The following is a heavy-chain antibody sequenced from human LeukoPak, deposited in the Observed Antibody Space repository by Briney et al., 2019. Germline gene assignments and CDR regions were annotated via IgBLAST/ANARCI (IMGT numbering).Heavy chain of an antibody. D-gene: IGHD6-13*01. CDR1: GFTFSNYE. CDR2: ISHSGRTI. V-gene: IGHV3-48*03. J-gene: IGHJ5*02. CDR3: ARGVGSSWPGWFDP. Sequence: GGSLRLSCAASGFTFSNYELNWVRQAPGKGLERVSYISHSGRTIYSADSVKGRFTISRDNAKNSLYLQMNSLRAEDTAVYYCARGVGSSWPGWFDPWGQGTLVTVSS.